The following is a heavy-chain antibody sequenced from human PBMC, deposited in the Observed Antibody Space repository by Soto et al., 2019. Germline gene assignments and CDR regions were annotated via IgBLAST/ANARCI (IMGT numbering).Heavy chain of an antibody. J-gene: IGHJ6*02. Sequence: GGSLRLSCAASGFTFSSYGVHWVRQAPGKGLEWVAVISYDGSNKYYADSVKGRFTISRDNPKNTLYLQMNSLRAEDTAVYYCAKDLEQAYLYGMDVWGQGTTVTVSS. CDR1: GFTFSSYG. CDR3: AKDLEQAYLYGMDV. CDR2: ISYDGSNK. V-gene: IGHV3-30*18.